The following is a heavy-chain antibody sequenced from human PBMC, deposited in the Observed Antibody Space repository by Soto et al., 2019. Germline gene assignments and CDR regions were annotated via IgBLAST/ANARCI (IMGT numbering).Heavy chain of an antibody. D-gene: IGHD6-6*01. V-gene: IGHV1-69*01. CDR1: GGAFSNYA. J-gene: IGHJ4*02. Sequence: QVQLVQSGAEVKKPGSSVKVSCKASGGAFSNYAISWLRQAPGQGLEWMGGFIPVFGTTNYAQIFEGRVTITADESSTAAYMELSSLRSDDTAVYYCARSIGSSSFYFDFWGQGTRVTVSS. CDR3: ARSIGSSSFYFDF. CDR2: FIPVFGTT.